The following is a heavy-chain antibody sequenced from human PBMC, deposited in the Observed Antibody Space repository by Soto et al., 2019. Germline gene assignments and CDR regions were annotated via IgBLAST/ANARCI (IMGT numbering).Heavy chain of an antibody. CDR3: ARSQGSSTSLELYYYYYSGMDV. D-gene: IGHD2-2*01. CDR1: GGTFGSYA. CDR2: IIPITATA. V-gene: IGHV1-69*13. J-gene: IGHJ6*02. Sequence: ASVNVSCKASGGTFGSYAISWVQKAPGQGLEWMGGIIPITATANYAQKFQGRVTITADESTSTASMQLSSLRSEDTAVYYCARSQGSSTSLELYYYYYSGMDVWGQGTTVTVSS.